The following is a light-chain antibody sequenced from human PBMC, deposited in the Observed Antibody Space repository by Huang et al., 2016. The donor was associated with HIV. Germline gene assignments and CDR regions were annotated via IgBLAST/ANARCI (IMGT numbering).Light chain of an antibody. Sequence: EIVMTQSPGTLSLSPGERATLSCRASQSVDIRLLAWYQQKPGQAPRFPIYGTSSRATGIPDRFSGSGSGTDFTLTISRLEPEDFAVYYCQKFGRPYTFGQGTRLEIK. V-gene: IGKV3-20*01. J-gene: IGKJ2*01. CDR3: QKFGRPYT. CDR2: GTS. CDR1: QSVDIRL.